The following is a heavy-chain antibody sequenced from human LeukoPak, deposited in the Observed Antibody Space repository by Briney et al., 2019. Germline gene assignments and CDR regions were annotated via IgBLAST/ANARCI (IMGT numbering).Heavy chain of an antibody. J-gene: IGHJ4*02. CDR3: ARERYCSGGSCYYFDY. V-gene: IGHV3-33*01. D-gene: IGHD2-15*01. CDR1: GFTFSSYV. CDR2: IWYDGSNK. Sequence: PGGSLRLSCSASGFTFSSYVMHWVRQAPGKGLEWVAVIWYDGSNKYYADSVKGRFTISSDNSKNTLYLQMNSLRAEDTAVYYCARERYCSGGSCYYFDYWGQGTLVTVSS.